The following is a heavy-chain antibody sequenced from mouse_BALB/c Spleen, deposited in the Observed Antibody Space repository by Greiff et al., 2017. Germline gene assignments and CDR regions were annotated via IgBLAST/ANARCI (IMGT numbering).Heavy chain of an antibody. CDR3: TDGYYGFAY. Sequence: QVQLKQSGAELVRPGASVTLSCKASGYTFTDYEMHWVKQTPVHGLEWIGAIDPETGGTAYNQKFKGKATLTADKSSSTAYMELRSLTSEDSAVYYCTDGYYGFAYWGQGTLVTVSA. CDR1: GYTFTDYE. J-gene: IGHJ3*01. D-gene: IGHD2-3*01. V-gene: IGHV1-15*01. CDR2: IDPETGGT.